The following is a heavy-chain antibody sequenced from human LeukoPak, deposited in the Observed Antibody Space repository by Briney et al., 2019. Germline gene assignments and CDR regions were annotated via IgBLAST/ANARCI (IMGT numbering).Heavy chain of an antibody. CDR2: IYYSGST. J-gene: IGHJ4*02. Sequence: PSETLSLTCTVSGGSISSYCWSWIRQPPGKGLEWIGYIYYSGSTNYNPSLKSRVTISVDTSKNQFSLKLSSVTAADTAVYYCARGRYSSGIYYFDYWGQGTLVTVS. CDR3: ARGRYSSGIYYFDY. CDR1: GGSISSYC. D-gene: IGHD6-19*01. V-gene: IGHV4-59*01.